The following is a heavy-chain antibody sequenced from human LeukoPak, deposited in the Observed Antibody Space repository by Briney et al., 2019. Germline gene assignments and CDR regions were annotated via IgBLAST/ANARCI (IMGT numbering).Heavy chain of an antibody. CDR1: GGSISSSNW. V-gene: IGHV4-4*02. CDR2: IYHSGST. CDR3: ASPRSGWYRFDY. J-gene: IGHJ4*02. Sequence: SETLSLTCAVSGGSISSSNWWSWVRQPPGKGLEWIGEIYHSGSTNYNPSLKSRVTISVDTSKNQFSLKLSSVTAADTAVYYCASPRSGWYRFDYWGQGTLVTVSS. D-gene: IGHD6-19*01.